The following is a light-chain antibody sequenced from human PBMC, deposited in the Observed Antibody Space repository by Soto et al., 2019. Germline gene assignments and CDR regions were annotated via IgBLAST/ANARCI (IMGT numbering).Light chain of an antibody. CDR1: QSVNSR. J-gene: IGKJ5*01. CDR2: GAS. Sequence: EIVLTQSPGTLSLSPGERATLSCRASQSVNSRLAWYQHKPGQAPRLLISGASSRATGIPDRFSGSGSATDFTLTISSLEPEDFALYYCQNYGRSPITFGQGTRRDIK. CDR3: QNYGRSPIT. V-gene: IGKV3-20*01.